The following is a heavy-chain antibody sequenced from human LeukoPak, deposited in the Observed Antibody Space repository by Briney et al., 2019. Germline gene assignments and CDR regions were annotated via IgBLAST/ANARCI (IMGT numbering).Heavy chain of an antibody. V-gene: IGHV3-33*01. CDR1: GFTFNSYD. CDR3: ARYVGGGNSGGFDY. J-gene: IGHJ4*02. CDR2: IWYDGSSK. Sequence: PGRSLRLSCAASGFTFNSYDMHWIRQAPGKGLEWVALIWYDGSSKSYPDSVKGRFSISRDNSKNTLYLQMNSPRAEDTAVYYCARYVGGGNSGGFDYWGQGTLVIVSS. D-gene: IGHD4-23*01.